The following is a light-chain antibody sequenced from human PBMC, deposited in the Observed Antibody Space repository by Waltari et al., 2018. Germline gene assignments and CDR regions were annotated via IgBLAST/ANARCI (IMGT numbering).Light chain of an antibody. J-gene: IGKJ4*01. Sequence: EIVLTQSPATLSLSPGERATLSCRASHSIANYLAWYQQRPGQAPRLLIYGTSNRATGIPARFSGSGYETDFTLTISSLEPEDFGVYYCQQRSNWPLTFGGGTKVEIK. CDR2: GTS. CDR1: HSIANY. V-gene: IGKV3-11*01. CDR3: QQRSNWPLT.